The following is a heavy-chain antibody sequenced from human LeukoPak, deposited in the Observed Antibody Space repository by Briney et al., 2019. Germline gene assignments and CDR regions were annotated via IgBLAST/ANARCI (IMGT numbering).Heavy chain of an antibody. CDR2: ISYDGSNK. V-gene: IGHV3-30-3*01. CDR1: GFTFSSYA. Sequence: GRSLRLSCAASGFTFSSYAMRWVRQAPGKGLEWVAVISYDGSNKYYADSVKGRFTISRDNSKNTLYLQMNSLRAEDTAVYYCARGKEYSSGWYYYYYYYGMDVWGQGTTVTVSS. J-gene: IGHJ6*02. D-gene: IGHD6-19*01. CDR3: ARGKEYSSGWYYYYYYYGMDV.